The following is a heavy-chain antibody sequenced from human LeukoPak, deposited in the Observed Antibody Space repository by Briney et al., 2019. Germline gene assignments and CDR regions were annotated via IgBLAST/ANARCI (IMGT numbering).Heavy chain of an antibody. D-gene: IGHD6-13*01. CDR1: GYTFSTYG. CDR2: INTNTGNP. J-gene: IGHJ5*02. CDR3: ARDLGSSRRNWFDP. V-gene: IGHV7-4-1*02. Sequence: ASVNVSCKASGYTFSTYGINWVRQAPGQGLEWMGWINTNTGNPTYAQGFTGRFVFSLDTSVSTAYLQISSLKAEDTAVCYCARDLGSSRRNWFDPWGQGTLVTVSS.